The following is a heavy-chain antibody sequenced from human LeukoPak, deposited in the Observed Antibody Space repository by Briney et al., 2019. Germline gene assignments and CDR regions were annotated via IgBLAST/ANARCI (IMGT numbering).Heavy chain of an antibody. Sequence: SETLSLTCTVSGYSISSGYYWGWIRQPPGKGLEWIGSIYHSGSTYYNPSLKSRVTISVDTSKNQFSLKLSSVTAADTAVYYCAREEGYSYGLGLFWFDPWGQGTLVTVSS. D-gene: IGHD5-18*01. V-gene: IGHV4-38-2*02. CDR1: GYSISSGYY. CDR2: IYHSGST. J-gene: IGHJ5*02. CDR3: AREEGYSYGLGLFWFDP.